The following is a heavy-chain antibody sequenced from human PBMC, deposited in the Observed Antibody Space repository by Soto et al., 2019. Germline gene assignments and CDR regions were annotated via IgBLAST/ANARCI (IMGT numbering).Heavy chain of an antibody. V-gene: IGHV3-64*02. J-gene: IGHJ4*02. CDR1: GFTFSNYA. CDR2: ISSNGGST. CDR3: ARDRQLDY. D-gene: IGHD6-13*01. Sequence: EVQLVESGEGLVQPGGSLSLSCTASGFTFSNYAMHWVRQAPGKGLEYVSAISSNGGSTYYADSVKGRFTISRDNSKNTLYLQMGSLRAEDMAVYYCARDRQLDYWGQGTLVTVSS.